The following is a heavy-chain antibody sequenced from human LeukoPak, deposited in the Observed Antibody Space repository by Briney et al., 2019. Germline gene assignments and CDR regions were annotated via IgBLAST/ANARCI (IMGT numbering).Heavy chain of an antibody. D-gene: IGHD2-2*01. CDR2: IYTSGST. CDR1: GGSISSGSYY. CDR3: ARCTSTSCYHFDY. Sequence: SETLSLTCTVSGGSISSGSYYWSWIRQPAGKGLEWIGHIYTSGSTNYNPSLKSRVTISIDTSKNQFSLKLNSVTAADTAVYYCARCTSTSCYHFDYWGQGALVTVSS. J-gene: IGHJ4*02. V-gene: IGHV4-61*09.